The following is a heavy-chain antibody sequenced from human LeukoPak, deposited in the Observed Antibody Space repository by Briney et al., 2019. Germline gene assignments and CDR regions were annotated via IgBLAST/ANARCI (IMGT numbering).Heavy chain of an antibody. V-gene: IGHV5-51*01. CDR2: IYPGDSDT. Sequence: GESLKISCKGSGYSFTSYWIGWVRQMPGKGLEWMGIIYPGDSDTRYSPSFQSQVTISADKSISTAYLQWSSLKASDTAMYYCARRPIAAAGNPAFDYWGQGTLVTVSS. J-gene: IGHJ4*02. D-gene: IGHD6-13*01. CDR1: GYSFTSYW. CDR3: ARRPIAAAGNPAFDY.